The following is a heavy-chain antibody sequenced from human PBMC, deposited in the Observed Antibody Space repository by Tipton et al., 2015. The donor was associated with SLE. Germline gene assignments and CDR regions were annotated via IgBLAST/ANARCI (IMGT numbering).Heavy chain of an antibody. CDR1: GGSINSYY. CDR3: ARVQVRHSGYYYWFDP. CDR2: IHISGKT. J-gene: IGHJ5*02. V-gene: IGHV4-4*07. Sequence: TLSLTCSVSGGSINSYYWTWMRQSAGKGLEWIGRIHISGKTDYNPSLKSRVTMSTDTSKNQFSLKLNSVTAADTAVYHCARVQVRHSGYYYWFDPWGQGTLVTVSS. D-gene: IGHD3-22*01.